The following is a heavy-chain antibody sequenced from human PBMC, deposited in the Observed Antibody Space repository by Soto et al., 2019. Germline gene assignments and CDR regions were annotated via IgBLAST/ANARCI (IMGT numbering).Heavy chain of an antibody. CDR2: IWNDGSNK. Sequence: GGSLRLSCVASGFGFSSYGVHWVRQAPGKGLEWVAFIWNDGSNKFHAESVKGRFTVYRDNSRRRIYLQMNSLRVDDTALYYCARNLPPGAFDYWGQGTQVTVSS. V-gene: IGHV3-33*01. J-gene: IGHJ4*02. CDR1: GFGFSSYG. CDR3: ARNLPPGAFDY.